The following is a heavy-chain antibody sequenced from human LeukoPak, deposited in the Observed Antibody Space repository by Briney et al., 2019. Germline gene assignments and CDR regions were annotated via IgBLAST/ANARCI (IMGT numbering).Heavy chain of an antibody. V-gene: IGHV1-18*01. D-gene: IGHD1-26*01. J-gene: IGHJ3*02. CDR3: ARDRRYIVGATEKAFDI. Sequence: ASVKVSCKASGYTFTSYGISWVRQAPGQGLEWMGWISAYNGNTNYAQKLQGRVTMTTDTSTSTAYMELRSLRPDDTAVYYCARDRRYIVGATEKAFDIWGQGTMVTVSS. CDR1: GYTFTSYG. CDR2: ISAYNGNT.